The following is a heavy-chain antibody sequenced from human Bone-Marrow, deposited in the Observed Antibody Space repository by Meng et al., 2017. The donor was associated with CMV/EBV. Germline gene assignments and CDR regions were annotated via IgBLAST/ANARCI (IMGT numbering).Heavy chain of an antibody. Sequence: YGGSFSGYYWSWIRQPPGKGLEWIGEINHSGSTNYNPSLKSRVTISVDTSKNQFSLKLSSVTAADTAVYYCAIVEMATITGYGMDVWGQGTTVTVSS. CDR1: GGSFSGYY. J-gene: IGHJ6*02. D-gene: IGHD5-24*01. CDR3: AIVEMATITGYGMDV. V-gene: IGHV4-34*01. CDR2: INHSGST.